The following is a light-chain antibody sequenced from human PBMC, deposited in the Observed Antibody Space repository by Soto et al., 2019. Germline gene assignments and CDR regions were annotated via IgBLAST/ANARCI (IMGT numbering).Light chain of an antibody. CDR2: QGS. Sequence: DIPMTQSPSTLSASVGYRVTITCRASQRLSYWLAWYQQKPGKAPKLLIYQGSTLKRGVPSRFSGSGSGSECSLTINSLHPDYFATYYFQQDNTYPYSFGQGTKLESK. CDR3: QQDNTYPYS. V-gene: IGKV1-5*03. J-gene: IGKJ2*01. CDR1: QRLSYW.